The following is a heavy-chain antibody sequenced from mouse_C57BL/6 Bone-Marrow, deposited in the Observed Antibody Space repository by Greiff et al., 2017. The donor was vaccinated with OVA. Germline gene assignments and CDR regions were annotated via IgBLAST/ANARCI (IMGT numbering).Heavy chain of an antibody. CDR1: GFTFSSYA. Sequence: EVKLVESGEGLVKPGGSLKLSCAASGFTFSSYAMSWVRQTPEKRLEWVAYISSGGDYIYYADTVKGRSTMSRDNARNTLYLQMSSLKSEDTAIYYCTRDGPFAYWGPGALVTVS. V-gene: IGHV5-9-1*02. D-gene: IGHD2-3*01. CDR3: TRDGPFAY. CDR2: ISSGGDYI. J-gene: IGHJ3*01.